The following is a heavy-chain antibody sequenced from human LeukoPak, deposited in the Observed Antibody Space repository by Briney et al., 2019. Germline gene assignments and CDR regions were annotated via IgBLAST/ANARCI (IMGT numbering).Heavy chain of an antibody. CDR2: ISWNSGSI. Sequence: PGGSLRLSCAASGFTFDDYAMHWVRQAPGKGLEWVSGISWNSGSIGYADSVKGRFTISRDNAKNSLYLQMNSLRAEDMALYYCAKVKAARRWPNYYFDYWGQGTLVTVSS. V-gene: IGHV3-9*03. J-gene: IGHJ4*02. D-gene: IGHD6-6*01. CDR3: AKVKAARRWPNYYFDY. CDR1: GFTFDDYA.